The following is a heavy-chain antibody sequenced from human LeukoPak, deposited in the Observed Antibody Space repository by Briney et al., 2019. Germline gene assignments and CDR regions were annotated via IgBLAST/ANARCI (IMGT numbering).Heavy chain of an antibody. D-gene: IGHD5-24*01. CDR2: IIPIFGTA. J-gene: IGHJ3*02. CDR3: ARDQDGYNAFDI. V-gene: IGHV1-69*13. Sequence: VKVSCKASGGTFSSYTISWVRQAPGQGLEWMGGIIPIFGTANYAQKFQGRVTITADESTSTAYMELSSLRSEDTAVYYCARDQDGYNAFDIWGQGTMVTVSS. CDR1: GGTFSSYT.